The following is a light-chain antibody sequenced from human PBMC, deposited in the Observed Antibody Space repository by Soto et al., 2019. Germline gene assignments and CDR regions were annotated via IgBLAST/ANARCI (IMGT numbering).Light chain of an antibody. CDR1: SSDVGGYNY. CDR2: EVS. V-gene: IGLV2-8*01. Sequence: QSVLTQPPSASGSPGQSVTISCTGTSSDVGGYNYVSWYQQHPGKAPKLMIYEVSKRPSGVPDRFSGSKSGNTASLTVSGLQAEDEADYYCSSYAGSPWMFGGGTKLTVL. CDR3: SSYAGSPWM. J-gene: IGLJ3*02.